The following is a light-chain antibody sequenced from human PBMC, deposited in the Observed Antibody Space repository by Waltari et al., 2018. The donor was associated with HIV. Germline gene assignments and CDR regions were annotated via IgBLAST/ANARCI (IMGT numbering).Light chain of an antibody. CDR2: GTS. CDR3: QQYHQSPS. CDR1: QSLSSKY. J-gene: IGKJ2*01. Sequence: VFTQSPGTLSLSPGEIATLSCRASQSLSSKYLAWYQQRPGQAPRLLIYGTSDRATDIPDRFSGSGSGTDFTLTITRLEPEDSAVYHCQQYHQSPSFGQGTKLEI. V-gene: IGKV3-20*01.